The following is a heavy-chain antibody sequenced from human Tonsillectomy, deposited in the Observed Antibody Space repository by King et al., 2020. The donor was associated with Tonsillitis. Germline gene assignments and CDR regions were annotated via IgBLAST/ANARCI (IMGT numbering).Heavy chain of an antibody. D-gene: IGHD6-19*01. J-gene: IGHJ6*02. V-gene: IGHV3-30*18. Sequence: QLVQSGGGVVQPGRSLRLSCAASGFTFSSYGMHWVRQAPGKGLEWVAVISYDGSNKYYADSVKGRFTISRDNSKNTLYLQMNSLRAEDTAVYYCAKDLDSSGGYRDDDRDYYYYYGMDVWGQGTTVTVSS. CDR3: AKDLDSSGGYRDDDRDYYYYYGMDV. CDR2: ISYDGSNK. CDR1: GFTFSSYG.